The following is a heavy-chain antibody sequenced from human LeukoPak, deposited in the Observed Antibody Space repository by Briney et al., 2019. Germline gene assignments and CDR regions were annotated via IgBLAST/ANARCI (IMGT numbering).Heavy chain of an antibody. CDR2: INPNSGGT. D-gene: IGHD3-10*01. J-gene: IGHJ5*02. CDR3: ARGGSGSYFSWLDP. V-gene: IGHV1-2*02. Sequence: ASVRVSCKASGYTFTGYYIHWVRQAPGQGLECVGWINPNSGGTNYAQKFQGRVTMTRDTSISTAYMELSRLRSDDTAVYYCARGGSGSYFSWLDPWGQGILVTVSS. CDR1: GYTFTGYY.